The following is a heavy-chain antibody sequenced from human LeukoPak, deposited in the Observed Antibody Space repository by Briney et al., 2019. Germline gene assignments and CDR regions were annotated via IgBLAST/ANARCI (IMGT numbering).Heavy chain of an antibody. D-gene: IGHD1-14*01. CDR2: IKKDGSEE. J-gene: IGHJ3*01. CDR3: ARSNPNRNALDL. CDR1: GFTLNSYL. V-gene: IGHV3-7*01. Sequence: GGSLRLSCAAYGFTLNSYLMSWVRQAPGRGLEWVANIKKDGSEESYLDSVKGRFTVSRDNAKNSLFLQMNSLRGEDTAVYYCARSNPNRNALDLWGQGTVVTISS.